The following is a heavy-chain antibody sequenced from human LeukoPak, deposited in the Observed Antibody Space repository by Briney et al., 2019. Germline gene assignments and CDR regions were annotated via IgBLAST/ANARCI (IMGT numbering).Heavy chain of an antibody. Sequence: GGSPRLSCAASGFTFSSFAMSWVRQAPGKGLEWVSSVTGGGDTSFHADSVKGRFTISKDNSKNTVYLQMSSLRVDDTAVYYCAKAASSSWPSYYYGMDVWGQGTTVTVSS. D-gene: IGHD6-13*01. CDR3: AKAASSSWPSYYYGMDV. CDR1: GFTFSSFA. J-gene: IGHJ6*02. CDR2: VTGGGDTS. V-gene: IGHV3-23*01.